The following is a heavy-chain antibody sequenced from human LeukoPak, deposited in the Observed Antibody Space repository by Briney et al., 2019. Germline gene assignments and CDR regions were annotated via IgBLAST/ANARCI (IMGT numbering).Heavy chain of an antibody. CDR2: IYYSGST. V-gene: IGHV4-39*07. CDR3: ARTHYYDSSGPDAFDI. Sequence: SETLSLTCTVSGGSISSSSYYWGWIRQPPGKGLEWIGSIYYSGSTNYNPSLKSRVTISVDTSKNQFSLKLSSVTAADTAVYYCARTHYYDSSGPDAFDIWGQGTMVTVSS. CDR1: GGSISSSSYY. J-gene: IGHJ3*02. D-gene: IGHD3-22*01.